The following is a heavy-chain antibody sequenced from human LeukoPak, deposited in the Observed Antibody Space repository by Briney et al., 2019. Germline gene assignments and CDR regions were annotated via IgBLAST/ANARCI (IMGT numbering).Heavy chain of an antibody. CDR3: ARVTNSGWIDY. CDR2: IYYSGST. J-gene: IGHJ4*02. V-gene: IGHV4-39*07. Sequence: SETLSLTCTVSGGSISSSRYYWCGIRQPPGKGLEWFGSIYYSGSTYYNPSLKSRVTISVDTSTNHFSLKLSSVTAADTAVYYCARVTNSGWIDYWGKGTLVTVSS. CDR1: GGSISSSRYY. D-gene: IGHD6-19*01.